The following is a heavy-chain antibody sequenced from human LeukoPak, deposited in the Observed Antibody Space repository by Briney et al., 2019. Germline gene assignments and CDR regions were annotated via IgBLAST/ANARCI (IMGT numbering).Heavy chain of an antibody. CDR1: GFNVNSNY. J-gene: IGHJ4*02. V-gene: IGHV3-53*01. Sequence: PGGSLRLSCAASGFNVNSNYMSWVRQAPGKGLEWVSVIYSGGSTYYADSVKGRFTTSRDNSKDTLYLEMNSLRAEDTAVYYCARIRGWVYFDYWGQGTLVTVSS. CDR3: ARIRGWVYFDY. D-gene: IGHD3-10*01. CDR2: IYSGGST.